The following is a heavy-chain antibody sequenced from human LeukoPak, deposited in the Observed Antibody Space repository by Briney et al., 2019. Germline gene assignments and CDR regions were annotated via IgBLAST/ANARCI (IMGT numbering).Heavy chain of an antibody. CDR1: GFTFSSYA. CDR2: ISYDGSNK. Sequence: GGSLRLSCAASGFTFSSYAMHWVRQASGKGLEWVAVISYDGSNKYYADSVKGRFTISRDNSKNTLYLQMNSLRAEDTAVYYCAREGDSSGYSSFDYWGQGTLVTVSS. J-gene: IGHJ4*02. D-gene: IGHD3-22*01. CDR3: AREGDSSGYSSFDY. V-gene: IGHV3-30*04.